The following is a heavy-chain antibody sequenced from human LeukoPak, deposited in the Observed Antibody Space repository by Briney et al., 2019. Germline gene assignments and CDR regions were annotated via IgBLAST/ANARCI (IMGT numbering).Heavy chain of an antibody. V-gene: IGHV1-69*13. CDR3: ASCSVTNGGDYYYYMDV. CDR2: IIPIFGTV. Sequence: ASVKVSCKASGGTFSSYAISWVRQAPGQGLEWMGGIIPIFGTVNYAQKFQGRVMITADESTSTAYMELSSLRSEDTAIYYCASCSVTNGGDYYYYMDVWGKGTTVTVSS. CDR1: GGTFSSYA. J-gene: IGHJ6*03. D-gene: IGHD2-8*01.